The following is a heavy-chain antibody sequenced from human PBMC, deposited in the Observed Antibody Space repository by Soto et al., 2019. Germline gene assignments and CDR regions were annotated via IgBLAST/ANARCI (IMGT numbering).Heavy chain of an antibody. CDR2: VYFSGST. V-gene: IGHV4-61*08. J-gene: IGHJ5*02. CDR1: GDSVSSGDYY. D-gene: IGHD3-16*01. Sequence: SETLSLTCSVSGDSVSSGDYYWSWIRQPPGKGLEWIGHVYFSGSTNYIPSLKSRLTMSVDTAKNQFSLKLNSVTAAARAVYYCGRIAVDTYMICWSDPWRQGTQVTVSS. CDR3: GRIAVDTYMICWSDP.